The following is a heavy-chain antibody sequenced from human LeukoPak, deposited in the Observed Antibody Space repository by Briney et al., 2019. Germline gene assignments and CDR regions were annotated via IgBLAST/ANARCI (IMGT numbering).Heavy chain of an antibody. CDR1: GFSISNGYY. CDR3: ARISPYYGDYPQYYYYYMGV. Sequence: SETLSLTCAVSGFSISNGYYWGWIRQPPGKGLEWIGSIYHSGSTYYNPSLKSRVTISVDTSKNQFSLKLSSVTAADTAVYYCARISPYYGDYPQYYYYYMGVWGKGTTVTVSS. D-gene: IGHD4-17*01. V-gene: IGHV4-38-2*01. CDR2: IYHSGST. J-gene: IGHJ6*03.